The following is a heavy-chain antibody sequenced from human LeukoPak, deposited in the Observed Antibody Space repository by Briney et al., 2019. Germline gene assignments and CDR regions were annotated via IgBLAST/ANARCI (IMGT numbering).Heavy chain of an antibody. J-gene: IGHJ4*02. CDR3: AREVRSSAYERAQYFDY. Sequence: GASVKVSCKASGYTFTGYYMHWVRQAPGQGLEWMGWINPNSGGTNYAQKFQGRVTMTRDTSISTAYMELSRLRSDDTAVYYCAREVRSSAYERAQYFDYWGQGTLVTVSS. D-gene: IGHD6-6*01. CDR2: INPNSGGT. CDR1: GYTFTGYY. V-gene: IGHV1-2*02.